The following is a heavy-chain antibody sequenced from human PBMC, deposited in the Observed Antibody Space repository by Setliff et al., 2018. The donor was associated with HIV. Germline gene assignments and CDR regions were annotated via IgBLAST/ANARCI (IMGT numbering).Heavy chain of an antibody. V-gene: IGHV3-48*01. CDR2: SSSSSSTI. J-gene: IGHJ4*02. D-gene: IGHD6-13*01. Sequence: GESLKISCAASGFTFSSYSMNWVRQAPGKGLEWVSYSSSSSSTIYYADSVKGRFTISRDNAKNSLYLQMNSLGAEDTAVYYCARSRAAGFDYWGQGTLVTVSS. CDR1: GFTFSSYS. CDR3: ARSRAAGFDY.